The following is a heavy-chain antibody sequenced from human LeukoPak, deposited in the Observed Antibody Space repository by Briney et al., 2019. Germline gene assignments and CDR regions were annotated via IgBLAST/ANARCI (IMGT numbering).Heavy chain of an antibody. CDR1: GGSFSGYY. J-gene: IGHJ4*02. V-gene: IGHV4-34*01. CDR3: ARGLSTMAFPITMVRGPFDY. D-gene: IGHD3-10*01. CDR2: INHSGST. Sequence: SETLSLTCAVYGGSFSGYYWSWIRQPPGKGLEWVGEINHSGSTNYNPSLKSRVTISVDKSKNQFSLKLSSVTAADTAVYYCARGLSTMAFPITMVRGPFDYWGQGTLVTVSS.